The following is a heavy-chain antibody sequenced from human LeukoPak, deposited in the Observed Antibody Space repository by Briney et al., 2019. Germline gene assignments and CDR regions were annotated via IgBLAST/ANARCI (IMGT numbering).Heavy chain of an antibody. CDR1: GFTFSSYA. D-gene: IGHD3-22*01. V-gene: IGHV3-23*01. Sequence: GGSLRLSCAASGFTFSSYAMSWVRQAPGKGLEGVSAISGSGGSTYYADSVKGRFTISRDNSKNTLYLQMNSLRAEDTAVYYCAKASAMIVVVSKHFDYWGQGTLVTVSS. J-gene: IGHJ4*02. CDR2: ISGSGGST. CDR3: AKASAMIVVVSKHFDY.